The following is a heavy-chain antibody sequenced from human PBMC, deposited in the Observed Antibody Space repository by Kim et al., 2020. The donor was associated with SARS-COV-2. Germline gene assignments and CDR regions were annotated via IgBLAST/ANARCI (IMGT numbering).Heavy chain of an antibody. CDR3: ARGGGIRLLEWLLSKPNWFDP. D-gene: IGHD3-3*01. J-gene: IGHJ5*02. CDR1: GGSFSGYY. CDR2: INHSGST. Sequence: SETLSLTCAVYGGSFSGYYWSWIRQPPGKGLEWIGEINHSGSTNYNPSLKSRVTISVDTSKNQFSLKLSSVTAADTAVYYCARGGGIRLLEWLLSKPNWFDPWGQGTLVTVSS. V-gene: IGHV4-34*01.